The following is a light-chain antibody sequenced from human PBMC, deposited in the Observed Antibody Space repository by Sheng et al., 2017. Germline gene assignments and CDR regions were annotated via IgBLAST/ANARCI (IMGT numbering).Light chain of an antibody. J-gene: IGKJ4*01. CDR1: QSVTNDY. Sequence: EIVLTQSPGTLSLSPGERATLSCRASQSVTNDYLAWYQQKPGQAPRLLVYSASNRATGIPDRFSGSGSGTDFTLTITRLEPEDFAVYYCQQYVTPALTFAEGP. V-gene: IGKV3-20*01. CDR3: QQYVTPALT. CDR2: SAS.